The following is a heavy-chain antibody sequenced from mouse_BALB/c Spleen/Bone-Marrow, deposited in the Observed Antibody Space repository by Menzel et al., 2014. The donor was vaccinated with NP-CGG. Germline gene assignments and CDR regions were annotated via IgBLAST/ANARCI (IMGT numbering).Heavy chain of an antibody. CDR1: GYSFTSYW. J-gene: IGHJ2*03. D-gene: IGHD1-1*01. Sequence: VHLQQPGTVLARPGASVKMSCKASGYSFTSYWMYWIKQRPGQGLEWIGAIYPGNSGTSYNQNFKGKAKLTAVTSASTAYMELSSLTNEDSAVYYCTRSITTAVEFDYWGQGTSLTVSS. V-gene: IGHV1-5*01. CDR3: TRSITTAVEFDY. CDR2: IYPGNSGT.